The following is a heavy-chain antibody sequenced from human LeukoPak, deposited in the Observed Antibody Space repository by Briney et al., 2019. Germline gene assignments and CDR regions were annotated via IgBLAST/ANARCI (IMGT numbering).Heavy chain of an antibody. D-gene: IGHD6-6*01. Sequence: PSETLSLTCAVYGGSFSGYYWSWIRQPPGQGLEWIGEINHSGSTNYNPSLKSRVTISVDTSKNQFSLKLSSVTAADTAVYYCARGLRIAARGDNWFDPWGQGTLVTVSS. CDR2: INHSGST. V-gene: IGHV4-34*01. J-gene: IGHJ5*02. CDR3: ARGLRIAARGDNWFDP. CDR1: GGSFSGYY.